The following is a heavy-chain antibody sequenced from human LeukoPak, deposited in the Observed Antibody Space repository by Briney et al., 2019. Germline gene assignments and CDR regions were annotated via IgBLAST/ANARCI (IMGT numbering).Heavy chain of an antibody. CDR2: IWYDGSQR. Sequence: GSSLRLSCAASGFTLSNFGFHWVRQAPGKGLEWAAAIWYDGSQRYYAGSVKGRFTISRDNSKKTVYLQMNSLRAEDTAVYYCASDAVRYPLGWGQGTLVTVSS. J-gene: IGHJ1*01. D-gene: IGHD2-2*02. V-gene: IGHV3-33*01. CDR1: GFTLSNFG. CDR3: ASDAVRYPLG.